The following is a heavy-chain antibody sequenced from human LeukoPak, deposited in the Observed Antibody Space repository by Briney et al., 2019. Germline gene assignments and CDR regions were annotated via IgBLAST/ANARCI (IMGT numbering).Heavy chain of an antibody. Sequence: ASVKVSCKASGYTFTSYDINWVRQATGQGLEWMGIINPSGGSTSYAQKLQGRVTMTRDMSTSTVYMELSSLRSEDTAVYYCARDEYSYGSRTHPYFFDYWGQGTLVTVSS. CDR2: INPSGGST. CDR1: GYTFTSYD. J-gene: IGHJ4*02. V-gene: IGHV1-46*01. CDR3: ARDEYSYGSRTHPYFFDY. D-gene: IGHD5-18*01.